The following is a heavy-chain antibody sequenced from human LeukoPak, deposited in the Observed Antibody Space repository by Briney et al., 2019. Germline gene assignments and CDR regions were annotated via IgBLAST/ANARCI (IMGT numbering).Heavy chain of an antibody. D-gene: IGHD5-12*01. CDR1: GRSFSGYY. Sequence: SETLSLTCAVYGRSFSGYYWTWIRQTPGKGVEWLGEINHSGITDYNPSLRSRVTISVDTSKNQFSLKLSSVTAADTAVYYCARSGSGYLRYYFDYWGQGTLVTVSS. CDR2: INHSGIT. CDR3: ARSGSGYLRYYFDY. V-gene: IGHV4-34*01. J-gene: IGHJ4*02.